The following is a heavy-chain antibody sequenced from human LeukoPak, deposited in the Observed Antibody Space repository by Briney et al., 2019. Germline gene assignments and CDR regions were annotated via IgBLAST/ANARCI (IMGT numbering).Heavy chain of an antibody. D-gene: IGHD2-15*01. CDR1: GFTFSNYG. J-gene: IGHJ4*02. CDR3: AKQLGYCSDGSCYFPY. V-gene: IGHV3-23*01. CDR2: ISNNGGYT. Sequence: GGSLRLSCAASGFTFSNYGMSWVRQAPGKGLEWVSAISNNGGYTYYADSVQGRFTISRDNSKSTLCLQMNSLRAEDTAVYYCAKQLGYCSDGSCYFPYWGQGTLVTVSS.